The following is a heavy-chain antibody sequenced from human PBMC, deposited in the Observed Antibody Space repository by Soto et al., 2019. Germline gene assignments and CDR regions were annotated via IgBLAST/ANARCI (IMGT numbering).Heavy chain of an antibody. Sequence: SETLSLTCTVSGGSIRGSNSFWDWIRQSPGKELEWIGNIFYSGKTYYNPSLKSQVTISVDRSKNQFSLKLSSVTAADTAVYYCARGQGAAAGHSNFDYWGQRALVTVSS. D-gene: IGHD6-13*01. CDR3: ARGQGAAAGHSNFDY. J-gene: IGHJ4*02. V-gene: IGHV4-39*07. CDR1: GGSIRGSNSF. CDR2: IFYSGKT.